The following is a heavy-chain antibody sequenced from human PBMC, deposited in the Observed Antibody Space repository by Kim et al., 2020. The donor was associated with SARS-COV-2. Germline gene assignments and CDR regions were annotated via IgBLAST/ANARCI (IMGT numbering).Heavy chain of an antibody. CDR3: ARVLLGGYYYMDV. J-gene: IGHJ6*03. V-gene: IGHV3-74*01. Sequence: GGSLRLSCAASGFMFSSYWMHWVRQAPGKGLVWVSRTNPDGSYRSNADSVKGRFTISRDNAKNTLYLQMNSLRAEDTAVYYCARVLLGGYYYMDVWGKGT. CDR1: GFMFSSYW. D-gene: IGHD2-15*01. CDR2: TNPDGSYR.